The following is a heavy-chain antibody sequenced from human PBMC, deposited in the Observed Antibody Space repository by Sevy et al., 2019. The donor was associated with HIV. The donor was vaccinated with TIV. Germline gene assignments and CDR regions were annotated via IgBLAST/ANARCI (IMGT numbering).Heavy chain of an antibody. CDR1: GFPFSSYA. CDR3: AKRRVQSGLSGGGANYGMDV. V-gene: IGHV3-23*01. Sequence: GGALRLSCAASGFPFSSYAMSWVRQAPGRGLEWVSTLIGGARRTYYADSVTGRFIISRDNSRNTRYLQMNSLRAEDTAIYYCAKRRVQSGLSGGGANYGMDVCGRGTTVTVSS. CDR2: LIGGARRT. J-gene: IGHJ6*02. D-gene: IGHD2-8*02.